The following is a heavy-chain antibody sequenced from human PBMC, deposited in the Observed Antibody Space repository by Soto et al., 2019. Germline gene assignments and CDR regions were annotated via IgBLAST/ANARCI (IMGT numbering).Heavy chain of an antibody. J-gene: IGHJ6*02. CDR2: ISYDGSNK. CDR1: GFTFSSYA. V-gene: IGHV3-30-3*01. CDR3: ARDVGPFCVNSNYYSYAMDV. D-gene: IGHD6-13*01. Sequence: LRLCCAASGFTFSSYAMHWVRQAPGKGLEWVAVISYDGSNKYYADSVKGRFTISRDNSKNTLYLQMNSLRAEDTAVYYCARDVGPFCVNSNYYSYAMDVWGQGILVTV.